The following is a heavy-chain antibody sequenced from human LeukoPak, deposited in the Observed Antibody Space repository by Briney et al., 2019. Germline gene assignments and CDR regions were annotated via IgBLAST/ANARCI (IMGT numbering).Heavy chain of an antibody. CDR2: IGGSGDST. D-gene: IGHD2-15*01. V-gene: IGHV3-23*01. Sequence: PGGSLRLSCAASAFTFSSYAMTWVRQAPGKGLDWVSTIGGSGDSTSYADSVKGRFTISRDNAKNSLYLQMDSLRDEDTAVYYCARLVVVGGLQAWGQGTLVTVSS. J-gene: IGHJ4*02. CDR3: ARLVVVGGLQA. CDR1: AFTFSSYA.